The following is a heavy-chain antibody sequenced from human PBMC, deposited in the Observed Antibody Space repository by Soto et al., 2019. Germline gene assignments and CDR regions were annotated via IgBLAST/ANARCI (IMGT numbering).Heavy chain of an antibody. J-gene: IGHJ6*02. Sequence: EVQLVETGGGLIQPGGSLRLSCAASGFTVSSNYMSWVRQAPGKGLEWVSVIYSGGSTYYADSVRGRFTISRDNSKTTLYLQMKSLRAQDTAVYYCASDPPATRHGMDVWGQGTTVTVSS. CDR1: GFTVSSNY. V-gene: IGHV3-53*02. CDR2: IYSGGST. CDR3: ASDPPATRHGMDV.